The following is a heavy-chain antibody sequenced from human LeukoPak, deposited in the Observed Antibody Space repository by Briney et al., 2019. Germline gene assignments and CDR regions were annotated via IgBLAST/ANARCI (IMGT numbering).Heavy chain of an antibody. CDR3: ARSGYYNGYDY. V-gene: IGHV3-74*03. J-gene: IGHJ4*02. D-gene: IGHD1-26*01. Sequence: GGCLRLSCVASGFTFSGRWMHWVRQVPGKGLMAVSRITPDGSATAYADSVKGRFTISRDNAKNTLYLEMNSLTAEDTALYYCARSGYYNGYDYWGQGTLVTVSS. CDR2: ITPDGSAT. CDR1: GFTFSGRW.